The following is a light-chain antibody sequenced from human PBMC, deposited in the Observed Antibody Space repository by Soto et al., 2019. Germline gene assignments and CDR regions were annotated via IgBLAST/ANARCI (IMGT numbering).Light chain of an antibody. CDR2: DAS. CDR3: QQRFYWPPT. CDR1: RSVSNY. V-gene: IGKV3-11*01. Sequence: ETVLTQSPATLSLSPGERATLSCRASRSVSNYLAWYQQKPGQAPRLLIYDASSRATGIPARFTGTGSGTDFTLPISSLEPEDFAVYCCQQRFYWPPTFGQGTKVEIK. J-gene: IGKJ1*01.